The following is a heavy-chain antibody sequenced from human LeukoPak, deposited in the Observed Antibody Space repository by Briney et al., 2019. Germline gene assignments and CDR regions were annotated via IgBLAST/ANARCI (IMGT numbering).Heavy chain of an antibody. V-gene: IGHV4-59*01. D-gene: IGHD3-3*01. CDR1: GGSISSYY. CDR2: IYYSGST. CDR3: ARGGYDFWSA. J-gene: IGHJ4*02. Sequence: SETLSLTCTVSGGSISSYYWSWIRQPPGKGLEWIGYIYYSGSTNYNPSLKSRVTISVGTSKNQFSLKLSSVTAADTAVYYCARGGYDFWSAWGQGTLVTVSS.